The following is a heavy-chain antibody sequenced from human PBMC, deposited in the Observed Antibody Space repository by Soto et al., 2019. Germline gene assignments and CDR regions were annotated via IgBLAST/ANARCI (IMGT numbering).Heavy chain of an antibody. V-gene: IGHV3-23*01. CDR1: GFTFSSYA. CDR2: ISGSGGST. Sequence: GGSLRLSCAASGFTFSSYAMSWVRQAPGKGLEWVSAISGSGGSTYYADSVKGRFTISRDNSKNTLYLQMNSLRAEDTAVYYCASPVKRGSYLPLVYWGQGTLVTVSS. CDR3: ASPVKRGSYLPLVY. D-gene: IGHD1-26*01. J-gene: IGHJ4*02.